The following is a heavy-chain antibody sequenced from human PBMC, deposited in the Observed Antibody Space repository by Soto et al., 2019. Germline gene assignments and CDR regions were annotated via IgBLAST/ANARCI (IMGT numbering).Heavy chain of an antibody. Sequence: GESLKISCKGSGYSFAGYWITWVRQKPGKGLEWMGRIDPSDSQTYYSPSFRGHVTISVTKSITTVFLQWSSLKASDNAMYYCVRQQGTGDYFDYWGQGTLVTVSS. V-gene: IGHV5-10-1*01. CDR1: GYSFAGYW. CDR3: VRQQGTGDYFDY. J-gene: IGHJ4*02. D-gene: IGHD7-27*01. CDR2: IDPSDSQT.